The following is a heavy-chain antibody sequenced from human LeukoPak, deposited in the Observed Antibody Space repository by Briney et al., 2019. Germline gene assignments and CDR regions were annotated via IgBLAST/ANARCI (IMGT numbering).Heavy chain of an antibody. CDR2: FDPEDGET. D-gene: IGHD4-23*01. V-gene: IGHV1-24*01. CDR1: GYTLTELS. CDR3: ARPYGGNSDGCFDI. Sequence: GASVKVSCKVSGYTLTELSMHWVRQAPGKGLEWMGGFDPEDGETIYAQKFQGRVTMTEDTSTDTAYMELSSLRAEDTAVYYCARPYGGNSDGCFDIWGQGTMVTVSS. J-gene: IGHJ3*02.